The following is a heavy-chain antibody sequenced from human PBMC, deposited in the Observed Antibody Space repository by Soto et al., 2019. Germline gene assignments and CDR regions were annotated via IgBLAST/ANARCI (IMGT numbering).Heavy chain of an antibody. CDR3: ANGIWADLGSGLPRDY. Sequence: QVQLLESGGGVVQPGGSLRVSCAASGFSFSRYDMHWVRQAPGKGLERVAGISYDGSNKHYADYVKGRFTISRDNCKNKMYLQMTSLRGEDTSVYNCANGIWADLGSGLPRDYWCQGTLVTVSS. V-gene: IGHV3-30*18. J-gene: IGHJ4*02. D-gene: IGHD6-19*01. CDR1: GFSFSRYD. CDR2: ISYDGSNK.